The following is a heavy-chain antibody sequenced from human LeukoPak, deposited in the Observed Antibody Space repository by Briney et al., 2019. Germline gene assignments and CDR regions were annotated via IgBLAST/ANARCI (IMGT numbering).Heavy chain of an antibody. J-gene: IGHJ4*02. CDR3: ARCLTMVRGVIIPHFDY. D-gene: IGHD3-10*01. V-gene: IGHV1-2*02. CDR1: GYTFTGYY. CDR2: VNPNSGGT. Sequence: ASVEVSCKASGYTFTGYYMHWVRQAPGQGLEWMGWVNPNSGGTNYAQKFQGRVTMTRDTSISTAYMELSRLRSDDTAVYYCARCLTMVRGVIIPHFDYWGQGTLVTVSS.